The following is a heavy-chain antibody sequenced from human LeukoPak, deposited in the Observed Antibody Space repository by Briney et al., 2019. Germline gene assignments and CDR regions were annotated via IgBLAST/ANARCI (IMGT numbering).Heavy chain of an antibody. D-gene: IGHD2-15*01. CDR1: GYTLTELS. Sequence: ASVKVSCTVSGYTLTELSMHWVRQAPGKGLQWMGGFDPEDGETIYAQRFQGRVSMTEDTSTDTAYMELSSLRSEDTAVYYCATGRYCSGGSCYSDHYYYGMDVWGQGTTVTVSS. CDR3: ATGRYCSGGSCYSDHYYYGMDV. CDR2: FDPEDGET. V-gene: IGHV1-24*01. J-gene: IGHJ6*02.